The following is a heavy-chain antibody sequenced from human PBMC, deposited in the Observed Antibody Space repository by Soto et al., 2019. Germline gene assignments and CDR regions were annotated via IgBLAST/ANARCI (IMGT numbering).Heavy chain of an antibody. CDR2: IYYSGST. J-gene: IGHJ4*02. CDR1: GGSISSGGYY. V-gene: IGHV4-31*03. Sequence: QVQLQESGPGLVKPSQTLSLTCTVSGGSISSGGYYWSWLRQHPGKGLEWIGYIYYSGSTYYNPSLKSRVPLSVDTSKNQFYLKLSSVTAADTAVYYCARSGPSSADYWGQGTLVPVSS. CDR3: ARSGPSSADY.